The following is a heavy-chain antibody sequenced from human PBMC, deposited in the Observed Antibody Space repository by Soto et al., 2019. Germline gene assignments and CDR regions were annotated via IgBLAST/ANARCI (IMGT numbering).Heavy chain of an antibody. CDR2: IYPGDSDT. J-gene: IGHJ2*01. CDR3: ARHLFVMIRRPPRSTLFPTRRSSDL. D-gene: IGHD3-22*01. Sequence: GESLKISCKVSGYSFTSYWIGWVRQMPGKGLEWMGIIYPGDSDTRYSPSFQGQVTISADKSISTAYLHCSSLKASDTAMSYCARHLFVMIRRPPRSTLFPTRRSSDL. V-gene: IGHV5-51*01. CDR1: GYSFTSYW.